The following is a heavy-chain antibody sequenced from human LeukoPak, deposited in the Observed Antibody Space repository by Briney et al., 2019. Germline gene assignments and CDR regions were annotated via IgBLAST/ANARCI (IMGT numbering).Heavy chain of an antibody. CDR1: GFTVSSNY. J-gene: IGHJ4*02. D-gene: IGHD3-22*01. V-gene: IGHV3-66*01. CDR3: ARDRQAGGVVDLFDY. Sequence: GGSLRLSCAASGFTVSSNYMSWVRQAPGKGLEWVSVIYSGGSTYYADSVKGGFTISRDNSKNTLYLQMNSLRAEDTAVYYCARDRQAGGVVDLFDYWGQGTLVTVSS. CDR2: IYSGGST.